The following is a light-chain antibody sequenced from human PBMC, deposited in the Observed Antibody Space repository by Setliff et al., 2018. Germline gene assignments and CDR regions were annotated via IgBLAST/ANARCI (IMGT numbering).Light chain of an antibody. J-gene: IGLJ1*01. V-gene: IGLV2-14*01. Sequence: QSALTQPASVSGSPGQSITISCTGTSSDVGAYNYVSWYQQHPGKAPKLMIYDVSNRPSGVSNRFSGSKSGNTASLTISGLQAEDEADYYCNSYTRSTTDGFGNGTKVTVL. CDR2: DVS. CDR3: NSYTRSTTDG. CDR1: SSDVGAYNY.